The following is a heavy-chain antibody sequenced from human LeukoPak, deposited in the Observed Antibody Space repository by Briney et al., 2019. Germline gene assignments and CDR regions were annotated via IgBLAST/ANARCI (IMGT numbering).Heavy chain of an antibody. Sequence: GRSLRLSCAASGFTFDDYAMHWVRQAPGKGLEWVSGISGSGGGTNYADSVKGRFTISRDNSKNTLYLQMNSLRAEDTAVYYCAKVQKERQLYSDIDYWGQGTLVTVSS. D-gene: IGHD4-17*01. V-gene: IGHV3-23*01. J-gene: IGHJ4*02. CDR3: AKVQKERQLYSDIDY. CDR1: GFTFDDYA. CDR2: ISGSGGGT.